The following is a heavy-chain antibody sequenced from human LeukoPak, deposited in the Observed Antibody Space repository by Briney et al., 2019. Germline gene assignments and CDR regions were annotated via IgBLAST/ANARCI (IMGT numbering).Heavy chain of an antibody. V-gene: IGHV4-34*01. CDR3: ARGGLVVAARYLLYHY. D-gene: IGHD2-15*01. J-gene: IGHJ4*02. Sequence: SETLSLTCAVYGGSFSGYYWSWIRQPPGKGLEWIGEINHSGSTNYNPSLKSRVTISVDTSKNQFSLKLSSVTAADTAVYYCARGGLVVAARYLLYHYWGQGTLVTVSS. CDR1: GGSFSGYY. CDR2: INHSGST.